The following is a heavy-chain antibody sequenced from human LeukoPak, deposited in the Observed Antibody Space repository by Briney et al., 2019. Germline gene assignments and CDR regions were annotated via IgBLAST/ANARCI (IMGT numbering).Heavy chain of an antibody. V-gene: IGHV3-23*01. J-gene: IGHJ5*01. CDR1: GFTFNNYA. CDR2: ISGSGGTA. Sequence: GGSLRLSCAASGFTFNNYAMNWVRQAPGKGLEWVSLISGSGGTAYYADSVKGRFTISRDKSKNTVFLQMSSLRDDDTALYFCAKSSGYSDYAWFDSWGQGTLVTVSS. CDR3: AKSSGYSDYAWFDS. D-gene: IGHD4-11*01.